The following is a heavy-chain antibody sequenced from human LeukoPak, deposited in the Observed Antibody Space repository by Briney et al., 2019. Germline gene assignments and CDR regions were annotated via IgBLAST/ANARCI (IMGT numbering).Heavy chain of an antibody. Sequence: GGSLRLSCAPSWFSVSSNYMSGLRQAPGKGLEWVSLIYSGGSTYYADSVKGRFTISRDTSKNTLYLQMNSLRADDTAVYYWASGRRTTWIQLSGPDYWGQGTLVIVSS. CDR2: IYSGGST. J-gene: IGHJ4*02. V-gene: IGHV3-53*01. CDR1: WFSVSSNY. D-gene: IGHD5-18*01. CDR3: ASGRRTTWIQLSGPDY.